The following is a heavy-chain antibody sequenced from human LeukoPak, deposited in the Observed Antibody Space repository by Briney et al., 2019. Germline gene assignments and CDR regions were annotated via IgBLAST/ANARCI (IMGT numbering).Heavy chain of an antibody. D-gene: IGHD4-17*01. J-gene: IGHJ4*02. CDR2: IYYSGST. V-gene: IGHV4-59*08. Sequence: SETLSLTCTVSGGFISSLYWSWIRQPPGKGLEWIAYIYYSGSTNYNPSLKSRVTISVDTSKNQISLKLSSVTAADTAVYYCAATTVTRRGLPGNIDYWGQGTLVTVSS. CDR1: GGFISSLY. CDR3: AATTVTRRGLPGNIDY.